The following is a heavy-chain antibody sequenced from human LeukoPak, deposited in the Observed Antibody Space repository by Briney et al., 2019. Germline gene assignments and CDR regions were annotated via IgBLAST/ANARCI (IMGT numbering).Heavy chain of an antibody. D-gene: IGHD5-12*01. CDR1: EFSISNSA. CDR3: AKGAYDYIEMGYFDY. V-gene: IGHV3-23*01. Sequence: GGSLRLSCAASEFSISNSAMSWARQAPGKGLEWVSLIIASSGSTFYADSVKGRFTISRDISRNTLYLQMNILRAEDTAVYYCAKGAYDYIEMGYFDYWGQGTLVTVSS. CDR2: IIASSGST. J-gene: IGHJ4*02.